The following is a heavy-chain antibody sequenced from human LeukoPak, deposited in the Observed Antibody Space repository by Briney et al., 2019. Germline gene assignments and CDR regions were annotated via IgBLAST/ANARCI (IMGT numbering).Heavy chain of an antibody. CDR2: INHSGST. D-gene: IGHD4-17*01. CDR1: GGSFSGYY. J-gene: IGHJ4*02. Sequence: SETLSLTCAVYGGSFSGYYWSWIRQPPGKGLEWIGEINHSGSTNYNPSLKSRVTISVDTSKNQFSLKLSSVTAADTAVYYCAREGDYGDVVDYWGQGTLVTVSS. V-gene: IGHV4-34*01. CDR3: AREGDYGDVVDY.